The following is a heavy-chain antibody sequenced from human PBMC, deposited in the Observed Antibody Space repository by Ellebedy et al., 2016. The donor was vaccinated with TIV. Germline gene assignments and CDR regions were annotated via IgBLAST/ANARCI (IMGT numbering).Heavy chain of an antibody. CDR2: ISSNSADI. J-gene: IGHJ3*01. V-gene: IGHV3-21*01. D-gene: IGHD1-26*01. CDR1: EFAFSSYT. Sequence: GGSLRLXXVDSEFAFSSYTFTWVRQAPGKGLEWVASISSNSADIYYEDSVKGRFTVSRDNSKNTVYLEMSSLRAEDTAVYYCAKDQIEYCGTYTDLAAFDVWGQGTMVTVSS. CDR3: AKDQIEYCGTYTDLAAFDV.